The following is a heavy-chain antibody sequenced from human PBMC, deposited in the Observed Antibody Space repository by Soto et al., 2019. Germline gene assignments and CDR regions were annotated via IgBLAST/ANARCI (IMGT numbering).Heavy chain of an antibody. J-gene: IGHJ4*02. D-gene: IGHD5-12*01. CDR2: IHSDGRRK. CDR1: GFTFTNYW. Sequence: GGSLRLSCVGSGFTFTNYWMHWVRQAPGKGLVWVSRIHSDGRRKNNGDAVKGRFTVSRDKAKNTVYLQMNSLGADDTAVYYCVRELGGHDYYWGQGTLVTVSS. CDR3: VRELGGHDYY. V-gene: IGHV3-74*01.